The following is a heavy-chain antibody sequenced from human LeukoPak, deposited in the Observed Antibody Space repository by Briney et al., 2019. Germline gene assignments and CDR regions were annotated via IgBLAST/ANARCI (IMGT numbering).Heavy chain of an antibody. V-gene: IGHV1-69*13. Sequence: SVKVSCKASGYSFTTYGMNWVPQAPGQGLDWMGGIIPIFGTANYAQKFQGRVTITADESTSTAYMELSSLRSEDTAVYYCARTDIVVVPAAIAYYYYYGMDVWGQGTTVTVSS. CDR2: IIPIFGTA. D-gene: IGHD2-2*02. CDR3: ARTDIVVVPAAIAYYYYYGMDV. J-gene: IGHJ6*02. CDR1: GYSFTTYG.